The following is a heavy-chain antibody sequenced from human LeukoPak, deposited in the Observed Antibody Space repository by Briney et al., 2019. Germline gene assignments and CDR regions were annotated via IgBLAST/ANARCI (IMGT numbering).Heavy chain of an antibody. CDR2: ISSSSSYT. D-gene: IGHD3-10*01. Sequence: GGSLRLSCAASAXTFSDYYVSWIRQAPGKGLEWVSYISSSSSYTNYADSVKGRFTISRDNAKNSLYLQMNSLRADDTAGYYCARGRARGVAAPFDYWGQGTLVTVSS. V-gene: IGHV3-11*05. J-gene: IGHJ4*02. CDR3: ARGRARGVAAPFDY. CDR1: AXTFSDYY.